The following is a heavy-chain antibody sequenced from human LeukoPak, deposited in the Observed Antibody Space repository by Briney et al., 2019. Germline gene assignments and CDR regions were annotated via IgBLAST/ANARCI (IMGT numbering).Heavy chain of an antibody. V-gene: IGHV4-34*01. CDR2: INHSGST. CDR3: AISRDYGGNSGY. Sequence: PSETLSLTCAVYGVSFSGYYWSWIRQPPGKGLEWIGEINHSGSTNYNPSLKSRVTISVDTSKNQFSLKLSSVTAADTAVYYCAISRDYGGNSGYWGQGTLVTVSS. J-gene: IGHJ4*02. CDR1: GVSFSGYY. D-gene: IGHD4-23*01.